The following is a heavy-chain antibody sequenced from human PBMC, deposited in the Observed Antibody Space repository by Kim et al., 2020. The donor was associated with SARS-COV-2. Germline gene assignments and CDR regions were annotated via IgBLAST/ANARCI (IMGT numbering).Heavy chain of an antibody. CDR1: GFAFSNYA. D-gene: IGHD4-17*01. CDR3: AKDRATVTTWQLDY. V-gene: IGHV3-23*01. CDR2: ISGSGSAT. J-gene: IGHJ4*02. Sequence: GGSLRLSCAASGFAFSNYAMSWVRQAPGKGLEWVSGISGSGSATYYADSVKGRFTISRDNSKNTLYLQMKSLRAEDTAAYYCAKDRATVTTWQLDYWGQGTLVTVSS.